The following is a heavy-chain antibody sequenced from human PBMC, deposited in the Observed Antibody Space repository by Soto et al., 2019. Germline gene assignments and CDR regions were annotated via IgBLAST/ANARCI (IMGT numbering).Heavy chain of an antibody. J-gene: IGHJ6*02. V-gene: IGHV3-48*03. CDR1: GFTFSLYE. Sequence: GSLRLSCAASGFTFSLYEMTLVRQAPGKGLEWLSYISTSGSTIYHADSVKGRFTISRDNAKNSLFLQMNSLRAEDTAVYYCARENSPAGLDVWGQGTTVTVSS. D-gene: IGHD6-13*01. CDR3: ARENSPAGLDV. CDR2: ISTSGSTI.